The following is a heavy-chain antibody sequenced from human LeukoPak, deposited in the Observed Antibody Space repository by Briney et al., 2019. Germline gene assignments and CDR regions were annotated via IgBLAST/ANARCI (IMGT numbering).Heavy chain of an antibody. J-gene: IGHJ4*02. CDR3: AKDLARAISLYYFDY. D-gene: IGHD5-12*01. CDR2: INPSGGST. Sequence: ASVKVSCKASGYTFTSYYMHWVRQAPGQGLEWMGIINPSGGSTSYAQKFQGRVTMTRDMSTSTDYMELSSLRAEDTAVYYCAKDLARAISLYYFDYWGQGTLVTVSS. V-gene: IGHV1-46*01. CDR1: GYTFTSYY.